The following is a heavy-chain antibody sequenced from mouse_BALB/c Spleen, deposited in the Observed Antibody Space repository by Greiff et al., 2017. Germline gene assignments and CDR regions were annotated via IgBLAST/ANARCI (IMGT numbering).Heavy chain of an antibody. V-gene: IGHV5-6-5*01. D-gene: IGHD2-1*01. CDR2: ISSGGST. CDR1: GFTFSSYA. J-gene: IGHJ2*01. Sequence: EVQVVDSGGGLVKPGGSLKLSCAASGFTFSSYAMSWVRQTPETRLEWVASISSGGSTYYPDSVKGRFTISRDNARNILYLQMSRLRSEDTAMYYCARAGNYVPYWGQGTTLTVSS. CDR3: ARAGNYVPY.